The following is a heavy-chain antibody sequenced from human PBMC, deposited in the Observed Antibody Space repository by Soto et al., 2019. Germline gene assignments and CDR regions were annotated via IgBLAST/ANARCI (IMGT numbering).Heavy chain of an antibody. Sequence: GGSLRLSCAASGFTFSSYAMSWVRQAPGKGLEWASAISGSGGSTYYADSVKGRFTISRDNSKNTLYLQMNSLRAEDTAVYYCAKGSGSSPTNWYYFDYWGQGTLVTVSS. CDR1: GFTFSSYA. J-gene: IGHJ4*02. V-gene: IGHV3-23*01. CDR2: ISGSGGST. CDR3: AKGSGSSPTNWYYFDY. D-gene: IGHD3-3*01.